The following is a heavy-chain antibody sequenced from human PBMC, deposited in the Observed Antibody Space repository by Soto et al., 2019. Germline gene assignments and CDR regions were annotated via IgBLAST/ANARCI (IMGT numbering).Heavy chain of an antibody. Sequence: QVQLVESGGGVVQPGRSLRLSCAASGFTFSSYAMHWVRQAPGKGLEWVAVISYDGSNKYYADSVKGRFTISRDNSKNTLYLQMNSLRAEDTAVYDCAGDEAVTSLLLYYYYGMDVWGQGTTVTVSS. CDR3: AGDEAVTSLLLYYYYGMDV. J-gene: IGHJ6*02. V-gene: IGHV3-30-3*01. CDR2: ISYDGSNK. CDR1: GFTFSSYA. D-gene: IGHD2-21*01.